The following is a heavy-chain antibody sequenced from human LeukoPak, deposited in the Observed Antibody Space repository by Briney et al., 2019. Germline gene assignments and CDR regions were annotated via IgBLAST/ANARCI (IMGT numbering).Heavy chain of an antibody. CDR2: ISGSGAST. CDR3: AKEAVGPYAFDI. Sequence: GGSLRLSCAASGFTFSSYAMSWVRQAPGKGLGWVSGISGSGASTYYADSVKGRFTISRDNSKNTLYLQMNSLRAEDTAVYYCAKEAVGPYAFDIWGQGTMVTVSS. CDR1: GFTFSSYA. J-gene: IGHJ3*02. D-gene: IGHD6-19*01. V-gene: IGHV3-23*01.